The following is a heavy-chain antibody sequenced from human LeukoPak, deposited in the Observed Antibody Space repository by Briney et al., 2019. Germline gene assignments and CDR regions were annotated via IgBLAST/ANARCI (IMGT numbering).Heavy chain of an antibody. D-gene: IGHD3-3*01. J-gene: IGHJ6*04. CDR2: IYTSGST. V-gene: IGHV4-4*07. Sequence: SETLSLTCTVSGGSISRYYWSWIRQPAGKGREWIGRIYTSGSTNYNSSLKSRVTMSVGTSKNQFSLKLSSVTAADAAVYYCARLESRVVWGKGTTVTVSS. CDR1: GGSISRYY. CDR3: ARLESRVV.